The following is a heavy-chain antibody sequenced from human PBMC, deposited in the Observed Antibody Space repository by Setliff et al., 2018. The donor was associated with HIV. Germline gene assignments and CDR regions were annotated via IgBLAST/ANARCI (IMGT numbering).Heavy chain of an antibody. Sequence: SETLSLTCTVSGVSTSSSSYYWGWIRQPPGKGLDWIGQIFMSGSADYDPSLESRVTISLDMSKNQFFLEMRSLTAADTAVYYCVRAPVYCAADCYPRYFEVWGQGALVTVSS. CDR3: VRAPVYCAADCYPRYFEV. D-gene: IGHD2-21*01. J-gene: IGHJ1*01. CDR1: GVSTSSSSYY. V-gene: IGHV4-39*07. CDR2: IFMSGSA.